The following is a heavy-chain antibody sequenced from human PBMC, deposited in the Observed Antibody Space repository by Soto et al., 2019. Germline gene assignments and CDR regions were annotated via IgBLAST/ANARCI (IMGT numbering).Heavy chain of an antibody. CDR2: TYYKSKWNN. CDR1: GDGVSSNSAG. J-gene: IGHJ6*02. Sequence: SQPLSLTCDISGDGVSSNSAGCSWIGHSPSRGLEWLGRTYYKSKWNNDYALSVKSRITINPDTSKNQFSLHLYSVTPEDTAVYYCTGITWFRGMDVWGQGTPVTVSS. CDR3: TGITWFRGMDV. V-gene: IGHV6-1*01. D-gene: IGHD3-10*01.